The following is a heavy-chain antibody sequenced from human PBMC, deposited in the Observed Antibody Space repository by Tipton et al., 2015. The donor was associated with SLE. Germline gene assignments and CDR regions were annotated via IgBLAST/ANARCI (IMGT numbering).Heavy chain of an antibody. J-gene: IGHJ4*02. V-gene: IGHV3-23*01. CDR1: GFTFSGYA. Sequence: SLRLSCAASGFTFSGYAMSWVRQAPGKGLEWLSGISKDGDYTFYVDSVKGRFTISRDNSKNTLFLQLTRLTVEDTAVYYCAKDYPSGTYWWGQGTLVTVSS. CDR3: AKDYPSGTYW. D-gene: IGHD1-26*01. CDR2: ISKDGDYT.